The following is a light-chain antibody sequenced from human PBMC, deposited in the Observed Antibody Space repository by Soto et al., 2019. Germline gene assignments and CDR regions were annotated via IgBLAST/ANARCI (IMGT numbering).Light chain of an antibody. V-gene: IGKV3-15*01. J-gene: IGKJ1*01. CDR3: QQYNNWPRT. Sequence: EIVMTQSPATLSVSPGERATLSCRASQSVSSNLAWYQQKPVQAPRLLIYGASTRATGIPARFSGSGSGTEFTLIISSLQSEDFAVYYCQQYNNWPRTFGQGTKVEIK. CDR1: QSVSSN. CDR2: GAS.